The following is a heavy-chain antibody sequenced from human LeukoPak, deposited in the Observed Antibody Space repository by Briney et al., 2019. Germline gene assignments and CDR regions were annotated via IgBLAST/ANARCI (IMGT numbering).Heavy chain of an antibody. V-gene: IGHV1-2*02. CDR2: INPNSGGT. Sequence: GASVKVSCKASGYTFTGYYMHWVRQAPGQGLEWMGWINPNSGGTNYAQKFQGRVTMTRDTSISTAYMELSRLRSDDTAVYYCARPRGLKVGAIYLWGQGTLVTVSS. CDR1: GYTFTGYY. J-gene: IGHJ4*02. CDR3: ARPRGLKVGAIYL. D-gene: IGHD1-26*01.